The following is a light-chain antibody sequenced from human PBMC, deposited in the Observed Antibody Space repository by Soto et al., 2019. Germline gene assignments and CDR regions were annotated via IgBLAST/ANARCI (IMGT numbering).Light chain of an antibody. CDR1: QTISSW. J-gene: IGKJ1*01. V-gene: IGKV1-5*03. CDR2: KAS. CDR3: QHYNPYSGP. Sequence: DIQMTQSPSTLSGSVGDRVTITCRASQTISSWLAWYQQKPGKAPKLLIYKASTLKSGVPSRFSGSGSGTEFTLTISSLQPDDFATYYCQHYNPYSGPFGQGTKV.